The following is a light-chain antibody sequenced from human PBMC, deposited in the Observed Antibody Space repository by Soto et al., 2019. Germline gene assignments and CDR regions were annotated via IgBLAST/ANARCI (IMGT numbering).Light chain of an antibody. CDR2: DAS. CDR1: QSISSY. J-gene: IGKJ5*01. CDR3: QQRSNWPLT. V-gene: IGKV3-11*01. Sequence: EIVLTQSPATLSLSPGERATLSCKASQSISSYLAWYQQKLGQAPRLLIYDASNSATGAPARFSGSGSGTDFTLTISSLEPEDFAVYYCQQRSNWPLTFGQGTRLDIK.